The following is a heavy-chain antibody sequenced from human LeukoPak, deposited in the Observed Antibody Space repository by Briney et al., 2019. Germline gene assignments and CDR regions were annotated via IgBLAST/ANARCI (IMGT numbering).Heavy chain of an antibody. CDR2: ISLRGLT. J-gene: IGHJ4*02. CDR3: ARAGSSGYSVDY. D-gene: IGHD3-22*01. CDR1: GGSISGTNW. V-gene: IGHV4-4*02. Sequence: SETLSLTCGVSGGSISGTNWWSWVRQPPGQGLEWIGEISLRGLTNYNPSLRSRVTISVDTSKNQFSLRLTSVTAADTAVYYCARAGSSGYSVDYWGQGTLVTVSS.